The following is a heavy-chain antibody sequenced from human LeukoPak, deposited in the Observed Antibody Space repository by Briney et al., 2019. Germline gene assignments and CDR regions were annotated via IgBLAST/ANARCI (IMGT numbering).Heavy chain of an antibody. Sequence: GGSLRLSCEASGFTFRSYDMNWVRQAPGQGLEWISSISRTTTYIYYADSMKGRLTISRDNAKNSLYLQMNSLKAEDTAVYYCARDHWATPGTHLYHGMDVWGRGTTVTVCS. D-gene: IGHD1-14*01. CDR2: ISRTTTYI. J-gene: IGHJ6*04. CDR3: ARDHWATPGTHLYHGMDV. CDR1: GFTFRSYD. V-gene: IGHV3-21*01.